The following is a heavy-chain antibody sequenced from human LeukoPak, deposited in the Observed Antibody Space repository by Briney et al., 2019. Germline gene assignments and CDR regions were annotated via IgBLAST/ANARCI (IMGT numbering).Heavy chain of an antibody. V-gene: IGHV4-34*01. CDR3: ARRRYYYDSSGPYFDY. Sequence: SSETLSLTCAVYGGSFSGYYWSWIRQPPGKGLEWIGEINHSGSTNYNPSLKSRVTISVDTSKNQFSLKLSSVTAADTAVYYCARRRYYYDSSGPYFDYWGQGTLVTVSS. D-gene: IGHD3-22*01. CDR1: GGSFSGYY. J-gene: IGHJ4*02. CDR2: INHSGST.